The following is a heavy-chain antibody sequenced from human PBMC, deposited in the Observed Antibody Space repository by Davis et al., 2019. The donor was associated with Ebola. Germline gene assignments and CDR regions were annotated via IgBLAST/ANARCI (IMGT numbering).Heavy chain of an antibody. CDR1: KFTSSRYW. Sequence: AGSLRLSCAASKFTSSRYWMRWVLHAPGKGLEWVATIENDGSKKYYMDSVKGRFTISRDNAKNSLYLQMNSLRAEDTAVYYCARERAAAYFDYWGQGTLVTVCS. V-gene: IGHV3-7*01. CDR3: ARERAAAYFDY. CDR2: IENDGSKK. J-gene: IGHJ4*02. D-gene: IGHD6-13*01.